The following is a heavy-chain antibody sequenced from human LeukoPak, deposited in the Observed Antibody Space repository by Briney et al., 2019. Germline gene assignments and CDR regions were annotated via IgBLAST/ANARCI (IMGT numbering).Heavy chain of an antibody. J-gene: IGHJ3*02. Sequence: SSASAGSTISSTYYKGCRRPPRGGGRGSTIIINGGGTYYANSVRGRFTISRDNSKNTLYLQMNSLRDEDTAVYYCARGGYYYDSSGYYHDAFDIWGQGTMVTVSS. D-gene: IGHD3-22*01. CDR3: ARGGYYYDSSGYYHDAFDI. V-gene: IGHV3-53*01. CDR2: IINGGGT. CDR1: GSTISSTY.